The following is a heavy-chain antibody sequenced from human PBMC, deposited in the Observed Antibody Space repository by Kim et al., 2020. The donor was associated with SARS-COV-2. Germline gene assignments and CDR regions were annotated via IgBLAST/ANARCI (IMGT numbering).Heavy chain of an antibody. CDR1: GFTFSSYG. CDR3: ATETYYDSGTYTFDY. Sequence: GGSLRLSCAASGFTFSSYGMHWVRQAPGKGLEWVAFISYDGTNQYYRDSMKGRFTISRDNSKNTLYLQMNSLRAENTAVYYCATETYYDSGTYTFDYWGQGTLVTVSS. D-gene: IGHD3-10*01. V-gene: IGHV3-33*05. CDR2: ISYDGTNQ. J-gene: IGHJ4*02.